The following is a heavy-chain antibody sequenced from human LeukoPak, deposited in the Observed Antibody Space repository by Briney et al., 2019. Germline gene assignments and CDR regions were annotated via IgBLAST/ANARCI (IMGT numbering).Heavy chain of an antibody. D-gene: IGHD3-22*01. Sequence: TSETLSLTCAVYGGSFSGYYWSWIRQPPGKGLEWIGEINHSGSTNYNPSLKSRVTISVDTSKNQFSLKLSSVTAADTAVYYCARFPGYDSSGYYYEYAFDIWGQGTTVTVSS. J-gene: IGHJ3*02. CDR1: GGSFSGYY. CDR3: ARFPGYDSSGYYYEYAFDI. CDR2: INHSGST. V-gene: IGHV4-34*01.